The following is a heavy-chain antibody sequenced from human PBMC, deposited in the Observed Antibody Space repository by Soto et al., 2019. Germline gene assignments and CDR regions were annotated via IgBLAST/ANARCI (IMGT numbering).Heavy chain of an antibody. CDR3: ARRVGSTSELVYYYYYGMDV. Sequence: GASVKVSCKASGGTFSSYAISWLRQAAGQGLEWMGGIIPIFGTANYAQRFQGRVTITADESTSTAYMELSSLRSEDTAVYYCARRVGSTSELVYYYYYGMDVWGQGTTVTVSS. J-gene: IGHJ6*02. D-gene: IGHD2-2*01. CDR1: GGTFSSYA. V-gene: IGHV1-69*13. CDR2: IIPIFGTA.